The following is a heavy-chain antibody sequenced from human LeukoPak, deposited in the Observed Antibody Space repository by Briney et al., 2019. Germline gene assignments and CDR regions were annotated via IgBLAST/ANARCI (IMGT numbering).Heavy chain of an antibody. D-gene: IGHD3-10*01. V-gene: IGHV4-34*01. CDR2: INHSGST. Sequence: PSETLPLTCAVYGGSFSGYYWSWIRQPPGKGLEWIGEINHSGSTNYNPSLKSRVTISVDTSKNQFSLKLSSVTAADTAVYYCARVTHFGYFQHWGQGTLVTVSS. CDR1: GGSFSGYY. CDR3: ARVTHFGYFQH. J-gene: IGHJ1*01.